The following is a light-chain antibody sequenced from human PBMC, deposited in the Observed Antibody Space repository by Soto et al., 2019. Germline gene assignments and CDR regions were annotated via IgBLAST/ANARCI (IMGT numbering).Light chain of an antibody. CDR2: KAS. J-gene: IGKJ1*01. CDR1: QSISSW. V-gene: IGKV1-5*03. CDR3: QQYSGSSPWT. Sequence: DIQMTQSPSTLSASVGDSVTITCRASQSISSWLAWYQQKPGTAPKLLIYKASNLESGVPSRFSGSGSGTEFTLTISSLQPEDFATYYCQQYSGSSPWTFGQGTRVEIK.